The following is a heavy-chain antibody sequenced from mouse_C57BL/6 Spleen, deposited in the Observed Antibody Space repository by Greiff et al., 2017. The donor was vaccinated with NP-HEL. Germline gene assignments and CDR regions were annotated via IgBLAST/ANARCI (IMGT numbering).Heavy chain of an antibody. CDR1: GFSLTSYA. CDR3: ARYTTTVPYWYFDV. J-gene: IGHJ1*03. CDR2: IWTGGGT. Sequence: QVQLQQSGPGLVAPSQSLSITCTVSGFSLTSYAISWVRQPPGKGLEWLGVIWTGGGTNYNSALKSRLSISKDNSKSQVFLKLNSLQTDDTARYYCARYTTTVPYWYFDVWGTGTTVTVSS. D-gene: IGHD1-1*01. V-gene: IGHV2-9-1*01.